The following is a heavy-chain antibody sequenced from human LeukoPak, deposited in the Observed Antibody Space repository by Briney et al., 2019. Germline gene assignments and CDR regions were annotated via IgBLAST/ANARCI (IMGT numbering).Heavy chain of an antibody. CDR3: AKDGRGGVILTYYFDY. CDR2: ILYDGSNK. J-gene: IGHJ4*02. D-gene: IGHD3-16*02. Sequence: PGGSPRLLWCAFGFTLHSFGMHWVRQAPGKGPEGGGGILYDGSNKYYADSVKGRFTISRDNSKNTLYLQMNSLRAEDTAVYYCAKDGRGGVILTYYFDYWGQGTLVTVSS. V-gene: IGHV3-30*18. CDR1: GFTLHSFG.